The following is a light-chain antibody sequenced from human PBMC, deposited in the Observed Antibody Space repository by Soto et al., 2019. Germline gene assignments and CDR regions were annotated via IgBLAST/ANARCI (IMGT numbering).Light chain of an antibody. CDR2: KAS. CDR3: QQYKTYSGYT. V-gene: IGKV1-5*03. Sequence: DIEMTQSPSTLSASVGDRVTITCRASQSISAWLAWYQQRPGKAPKLLIYKASSLESRVPSRFSGSGSGTEFTLIIISLQPDDFATYYCQQYKTYSGYTFGQGTRLEIK. CDR1: QSISAW. J-gene: IGKJ2*01.